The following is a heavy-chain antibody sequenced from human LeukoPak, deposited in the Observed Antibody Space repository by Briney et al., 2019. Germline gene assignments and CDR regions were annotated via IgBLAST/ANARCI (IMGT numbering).Heavy chain of an antibody. J-gene: IGHJ5*02. D-gene: IGHD3-10*01. CDR2: IYTSGST. CDR3: ARDRVDYYGSGSYGSWFDP. CDR1: GGSISSHY. Sequence: SETLSLTCTVSGGSISSHYWSWIRQPAGKGLEWIGRIYTSGSTNYNPSLKSRVTISVDTSKNQFSLKLSSVTAADTAVYYRARDRVDYYGSGSYGSWFDPWGQGTLVTVSS. V-gene: IGHV4-4*07.